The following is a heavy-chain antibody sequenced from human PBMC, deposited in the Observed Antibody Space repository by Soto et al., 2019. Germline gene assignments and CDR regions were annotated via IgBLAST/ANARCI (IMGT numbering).Heavy chain of an antibody. CDR2: IIPIFGTA. CDR3: AREYDFWSGYFTNYYYGMDV. J-gene: IGHJ6*02. Sequence: QVQLVQSGAEVKKPGSSVKVSCKASGGTFSSYAISWVRQAPGQGLEWMGGIIPIFGTANYAQKFQGRVTIPADKSKSTAYMELSSLRSEDTAVYYCAREYDFWSGYFTNYYYGMDVWGQGTTVTVSS. CDR1: GGTFSSYA. D-gene: IGHD3-3*01. V-gene: IGHV1-69*06.